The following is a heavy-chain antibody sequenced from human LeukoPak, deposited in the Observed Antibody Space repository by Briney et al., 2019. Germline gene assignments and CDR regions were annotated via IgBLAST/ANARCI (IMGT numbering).Heavy chain of an antibody. D-gene: IGHD5-18*01. Sequence: GASVKVSCKASGYTFTGYYMHWVRQAPGQGLEWMGWINPNSGGTNYAQKFQGRVTMTRDTSISTAYMELSRLRSDDTAVYYCARESPQRSGYSYPHWGQGTLVTVSS. J-gene: IGHJ4*02. CDR2: INPNSGGT. CDR3: ARESPQRSGYSYPH. V-gene: IGHV1-2*02. CDR1: GYTFTGYY.